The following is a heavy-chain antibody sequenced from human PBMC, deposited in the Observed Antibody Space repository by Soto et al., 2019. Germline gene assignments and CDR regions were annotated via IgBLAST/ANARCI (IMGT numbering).Heavy chain of an antibody. CDR2: ISYDAKHK. J-gene: IGHJ4*02. CDR1: GFTFSTCV. Sequence: PGGSLRLSCAASGFTFSTCVMHWVRQAPGKGLEWVAVISYDAKHKYYADSLKGRFTISRDNSKNTLYLQMNSLRAEDTAVYYCAKGAVQDLWSGYYTLFDYWGQGTLVTVSS. D-gene: IGHD3-3*01. CDR3: AKGAVQDLWSGYYTLFDY. V-gene: IGHV3-30*18.